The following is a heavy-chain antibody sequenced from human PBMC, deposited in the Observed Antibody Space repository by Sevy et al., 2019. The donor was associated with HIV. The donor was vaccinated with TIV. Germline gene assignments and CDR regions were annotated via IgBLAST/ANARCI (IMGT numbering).Heavy chain of an antibody. CDR3: AHETFGRFES. CDR2: IKADGSDK. CDR1: GFTFSANW. J-gene: IGHJ4*02. Sequence: GGSLRLSCAASGFTFSANWMNWVRQAPGKGLEWVANIKADGSDKHYVHSVEGRFTISRDKAKNLLFLQMNSLRVEDTAVYYCAHETFGRFESWGQGTLVTVSS. D-gene: IGHD3-16*01. V-gene: IGHV3-7*01.